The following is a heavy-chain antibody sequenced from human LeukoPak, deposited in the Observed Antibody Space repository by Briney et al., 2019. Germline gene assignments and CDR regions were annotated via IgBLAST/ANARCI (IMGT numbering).Heavy chain of an antibody. CDR3: ARDRWLREGVDY. CDR1: GFTFTNAW. Sequence: GGSLRLSCAASGFTFTNAWMSWVRQAPGKGLEWVSYISSSSSYTNYADSVKGRFTISRDNAKNSLYLQMNSLRAEDTAVYYCARDRWLREGVDYWGQGTLVTVSS. V-gene: IGHV3-11*05. J-gene: IGHJ4*02. CDR2: ISSSSSYT. D-gene: IGHD5-12*01.